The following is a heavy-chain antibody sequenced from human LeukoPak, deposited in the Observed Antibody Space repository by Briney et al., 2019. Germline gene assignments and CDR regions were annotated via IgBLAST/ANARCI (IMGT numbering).Heavy chain of an antibody. V-gene: IGHV3-20*04. CDR2: INWNGGST. J-gene: IGHJ6*03. Sequence: GGSLRPSCAASGFTFSSYEMNWVRQAPGNGLEWVSGINWNGGSTGYADSVKGRFTISRDNAKNSLYLQMNSLRAEDTAVYYCARDRIEQQRTLGRSTNYYYYYYMDVWGKGTTVTVSS. CDR3: ARDRIEQQRTLGRSTNYYYYYYMDV. D-gene: IGHD6-13*01. CDR1: GFTFSSYE.